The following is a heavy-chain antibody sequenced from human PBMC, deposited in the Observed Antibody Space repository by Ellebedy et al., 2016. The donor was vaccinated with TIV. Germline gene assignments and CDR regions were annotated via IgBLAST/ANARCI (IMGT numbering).Heavy chain of an antibody. V-gene: IGHV3-74*01. J-gene: IGHJ6*02. CDR2: IDGDGGDI. Sequence: PGGSLRLSCAASGFTFSGYYMHWVRQAPGEGLVWVSQIDGDGGDIHYADSVKGRFTVSRDNAENTLFLQMNSLRAEDTAVYYCARGNYGMDVWGQGTTVTFSS. CDR1: GFTFSGYY. CDR3: ARGNYGMDV.